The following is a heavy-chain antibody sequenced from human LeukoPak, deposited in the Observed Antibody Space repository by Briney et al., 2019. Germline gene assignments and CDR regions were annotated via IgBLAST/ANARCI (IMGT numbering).Heavy chain of an antibody. D-gene: IGHD3-3*01. CDR1: GGSISSGDYY. CDR2: IYYSGSA. Sequence: SQTLSLTCTVSGGSISSGDYYWSWIRQPPGKGLEWIGYIYYSGSAYYNPSLKSRVTISVDTSKNQFSLKLSSVTAADTAVYYCARVMTPYYDFWSGYSPSNNWFDPWGQGTLVTVSS. CDR3: ARVMTPYYDFWSGYSPSNNWFDP. V-gene: IGHV4-30-4*08. J-gene: IGHJ5*02.